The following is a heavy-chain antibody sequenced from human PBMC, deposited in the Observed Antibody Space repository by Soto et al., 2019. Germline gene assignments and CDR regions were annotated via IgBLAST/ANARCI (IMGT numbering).Heavy chain of an antibody. Sequence: GASVKVSCKASGYTFTSYGISWVRQAPGQGLEWMGWISAYNGNTNYAQKLQGSVTMTTDTSTSTAYMELRSLRSDDTAVYYCARDYYYDSPIQIDYWGQGTLVTVSA. CDR1: GYTFTSYG. J-gene: IGHJ4*02. V-gene: IGHV1-18*01. D-gene: IGHD3-22*01. CDR3: ARDYYYDSPIQIDY. CDR2: ISAYNGNT.